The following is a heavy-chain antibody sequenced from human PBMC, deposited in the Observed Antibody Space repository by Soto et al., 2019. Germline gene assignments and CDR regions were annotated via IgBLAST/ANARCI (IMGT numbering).Heavy chain of an antibody. CDR2: INHSGST. V-gene: IGHV4-34*01. Sequence: SETLSLTCAVYGGSFSGYYWSWIRQPPGKGLAWIGEINHSGSTNYNPSLKSRVTISVDTSKNQFSLKLSSVTAADTAVYYCATVVSGSSSSVWFDPWGQGTLVTVSS. CDR1: GGSFSGYY. J-gene: IGHJ5*02. CDR3: ATVVSGSSSSVWFDP. D-gene: IGHD6-6*01.